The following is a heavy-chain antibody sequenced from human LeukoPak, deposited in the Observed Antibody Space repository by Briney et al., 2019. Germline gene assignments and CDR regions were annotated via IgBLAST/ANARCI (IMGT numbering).Heavy chain of an antibody. CDR3: ARNWLEKHFDY. CDR1: GFTFSNYW. Sequence: PGRSLRLSCAASGFTFSNYWMTWVRQAPGKGLEWVANIKRDGNEKSYADSVKGRFTISRDNAKQSLYLQMNSLRAEDTAVYYCARNWLEKHFDYWGQGTLVTVSS. D-gene: IGHD6-19*01. V-gene: IGHV3-7*04. CDR2: IKRDGNEK. J-gene: IGHJ4*02.